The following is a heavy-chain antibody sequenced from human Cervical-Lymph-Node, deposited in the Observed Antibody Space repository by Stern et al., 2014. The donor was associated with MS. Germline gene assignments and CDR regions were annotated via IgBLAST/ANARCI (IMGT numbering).Heavy chain of an antibody. Sequence: QVQLQESGPGLVKPLQTLSLTCTVSGDSITSGGHYWSWIRQHPGKGLEWIGYIYNSGATFYNPSLKGRVTISLDTSKNQFSLQLSSVTAADTAIYYCASRWSGTYYGQNWFDPWGQGILVTVAT. J-gene: IGHJ5*02. CDR1: GDSITSGGHY. V-gene: IGHV4-31*03. CDR2: IYNSGAT. CDR3: ASRWSGTYYGQNWFDP. D-gene: IGHD1-26*01.